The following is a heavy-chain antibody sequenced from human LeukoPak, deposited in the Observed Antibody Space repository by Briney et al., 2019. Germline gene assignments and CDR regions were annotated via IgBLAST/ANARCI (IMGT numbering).Heavy chain of an antibody. Sequence: PSETLSLTCTVSGGSISSYYWSWIRQSPGEGLEWIGYIHYRGSTNYYPSLKSRVTISVDTSKNQFSLKLSSLTAADTAVYYCARSVLGYSYGLHIDYWGQGTLVTVSS. V-gene: IGHV4-59*01. D-gene: IGHD5-18*01. CDR3: ARSVLGYSYGLHIDY. J-gene: IGHJ4*02. CDR1: GGSISSYY. CDR2: IHYRGST.